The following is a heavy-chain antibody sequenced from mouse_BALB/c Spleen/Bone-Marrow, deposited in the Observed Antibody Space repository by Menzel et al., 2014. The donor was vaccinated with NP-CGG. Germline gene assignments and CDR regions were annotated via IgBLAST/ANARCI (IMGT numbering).Heavy chain of an antibody. V-gene: IGHV1-7*01. CDR3: ARYPYGYDGFTY. D-gene: IGHD2-2*01. CDR1: GYTFTSYW. Sequence: QVQLQQPGAELAKPGASVKMSCKASGYTFTSYWMHWVKQRPGQGLEWIGNINPGTGYTEYNQKFKDKATLTADKSSSTTYMQLISLTSEDSAVYYCARYPYGYDGFTYGGQGTLVTVSA. J-gene: IGHJ3*01. CDR2: INPGTGYT.